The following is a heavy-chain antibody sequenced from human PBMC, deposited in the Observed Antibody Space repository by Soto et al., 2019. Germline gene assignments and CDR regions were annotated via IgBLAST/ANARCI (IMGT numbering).Heavy chain of an antibody. D-gene: IGHD2-2*03. V-gene: IGHV3-30*03. J-gene: IGHJ3*02. CDR1: GFIFSDYA. CDR2: ISYDGDST. CDR3: ARVWIARSTNDAFDI. Sequence: QVQLVQSGGGVVQPGRSLRLSCVASGFIFSDYAMHWVRQAPGKGLEWVAAISYDGDSTYYGDSVKGRFTISRDHSKNTLILQMNNLGAEDTAVYFCARVWIARSTNDAFDIWGRGTMVTVSS.